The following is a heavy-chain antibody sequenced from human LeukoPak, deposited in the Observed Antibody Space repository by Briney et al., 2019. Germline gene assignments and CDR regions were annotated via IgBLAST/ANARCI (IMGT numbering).Heavy chain of an antibody. CDR2: INHSGST. CDR1: GGSFSGYY. CDR3: ARHRWFGANYYYYYMDV. Sequence: SETLSLTCAVYGGSFSGYYWSWIRQPPGKGLEWIGEINHSGSTNYNPSLKSRVTISVDTSKNQFSLKVRSVTAADTAVYYCARHRWFGANYYYYYMDVWGKGTTVTISS. D-gene: IGHD3-10*01. J-gene: IGHJ6*03. V-gene: IGHV4-34*01.